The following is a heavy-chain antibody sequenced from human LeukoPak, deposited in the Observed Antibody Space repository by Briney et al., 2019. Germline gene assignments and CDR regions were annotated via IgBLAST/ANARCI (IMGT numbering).Heavy chain of an antibody. V-gene: IGHV3-66*01. D-gene: IGHD3-22*01. J-gene: IGHJ3*02. CDR3: ARDSYSSGYYTDAFDI. CDR2: IYSGGST. Sequence: GGSLRLSCAASGFTVSSNYMSWVRQAPGKGLEWVSVIYSGGSTYYADSVEGRFTISRDNSKNTLYLQMNSLRAEDTAVYYCARDSYSSGYYTDAFDIWGQGTMVTVSS. CDR1: GFTVSSNY.